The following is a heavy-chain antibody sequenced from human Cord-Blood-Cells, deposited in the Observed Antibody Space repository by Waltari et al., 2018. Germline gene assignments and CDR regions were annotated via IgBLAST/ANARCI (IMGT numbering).Heavy chain of an antibody. V-gene: IGHV4-59*08. Sequence: QVQLPESGPGLVKPSETLSLTCTVPGGSISSYYWSWIRQPPGKGLEWIGYLYYSGSTNYNPALKSRVTVSVDTSKNQFSLKLSSVTAADTAGYYCARRGLQFFCAFDIWGQGTMVTVSS. CDR1: GGSISSYY. CDR3: ARRGLQFFCAFDI. J-gene: IGHJ3*02. D-gene: IGHD3-3*01. CDR2: LYYSGST.